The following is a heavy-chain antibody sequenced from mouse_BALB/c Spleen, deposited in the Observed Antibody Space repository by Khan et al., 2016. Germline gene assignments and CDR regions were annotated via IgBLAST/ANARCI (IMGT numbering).Heavy chain of an antibody. V-gene: IGHV3-8*02. D-gene: IGHD1-1*01. CDR3: ARYDGSTYVTGMDY. CDR1: GDSITSGY. J-gene: IGHJ4*01. CDR2: ISHSGST. Sequence: EVQLQESGPSLVKLSQTLSLTCSVTGDSITSGYWNWIRKFPGNKLEYMGYISHSGSTYYNPSLKSRISITRDTSKNQYYLQLNSVTTEDTATYYFARYDGSTYVTGMDYWGQGTSVTVSS.